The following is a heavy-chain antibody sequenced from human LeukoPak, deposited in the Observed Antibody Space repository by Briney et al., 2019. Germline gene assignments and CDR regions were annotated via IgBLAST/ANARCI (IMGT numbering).Heavy chain of an antibody. D-gene: IGHD2-2*01. CDR1: GGSISSGGYY. CDR3: ARVVVVVPADAIDI. V-gene: IGHV4-31*03. CDR2: IYYSGST. J-gene: IGHJ3*02. Sequence: SETLSLTCTVSGGSISSGGYYWSWIRQHPGKGLEWIGYIYYSGSTYYNPSLKSRVTISVDTSKNQFSLKLSSVTAADTAVYYCARVVVVVPADAIDIWGQGTMVTVSS.